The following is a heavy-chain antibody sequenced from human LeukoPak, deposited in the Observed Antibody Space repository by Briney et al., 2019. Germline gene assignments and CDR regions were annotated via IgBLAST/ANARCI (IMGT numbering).Heavy chain of an antibody. Sequence: PSETLSLTCAVYGGSFSGYYWSWIRQPPGKGLEWIGEINHSGSTNYNPSLKSRVTISVDTSKNQFSLKLSSVTAADTAVYYCASRYDFWSGYSSWGQGTLVTVSS. D-gene: IGHD3-3*01. CDR2: INHSGST. J-gene: IGHJ5*02. CDR3: ASRYDFWSGYSS. V-gene: IGHV4-34*01. CDR1: GGSFSGYY.